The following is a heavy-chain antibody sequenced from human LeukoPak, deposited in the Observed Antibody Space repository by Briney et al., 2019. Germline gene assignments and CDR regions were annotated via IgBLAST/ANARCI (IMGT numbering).Heavy chain of an antibody. CDR1: GFTFDDYA. V-gene: IGHV3-43*02. CDR2: ISGDGGST. J-gene: IGHJ3*02. D-gene: IGHD2-15*01. CDR3: AKEIDTLGTNAFDI. Sequence: LPGGSLRLSCAASGFTFDDYAMHWVRQAPGKGLEWVSLISGDGGSTYYADSVRGRFTISRDNSKNPLYLQMDSLRTEDTAFYYCAKEIDTLGTNAFDIWGQGTMVTVSS.